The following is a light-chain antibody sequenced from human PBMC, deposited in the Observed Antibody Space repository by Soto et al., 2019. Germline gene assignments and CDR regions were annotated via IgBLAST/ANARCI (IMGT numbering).Light chain of an antibody. J-gene: IGLJ2*01. V-gene: IGLV2-14*01. Sequence: QSALTQPASVSGSPGQSITISCTGTSSDVGGYNYVSWYQHNPGKAPKLMIYDVTNRPSGVSNRFSGSKSGNTASLTISGLQAEDEADYYCSSYTSSSTYVVFGGGTQLTVL. CDR1: SSDVGGYNY. CDR2: DVT. CDR3: SSYTSSSTYVV.